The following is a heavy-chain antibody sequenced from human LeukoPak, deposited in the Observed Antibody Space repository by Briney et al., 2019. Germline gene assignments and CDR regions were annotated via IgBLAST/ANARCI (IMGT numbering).Heavy chain of an antibody. J-gene: IGHJ4*02. CDR1: GFTFSSYA. V-gene: IGHV3-23*01. Sequence: GGSLRLSCAASGFTFSSYAMSWVRQAPGKGLERVSAISGSGGSTYYADSVKGRFTISRDNSKNTLYLQMNSLRAEDTAVYYCAKGRFLEWLAEDYWGQGTLVTVSS. D-gene: IGHD3-3*01. CDR3: AKGRFLEWLAEDY. CDR2: ISGSGGST.